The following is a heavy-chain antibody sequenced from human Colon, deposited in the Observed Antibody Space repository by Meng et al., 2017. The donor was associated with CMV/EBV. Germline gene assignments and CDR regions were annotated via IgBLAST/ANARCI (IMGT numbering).Heavy chain of an antibody. Sequence: GSLRLSCAVSGASISGDDYYWAWIRQSPGEGLQWIGSIYYGAITYYKPSLKSRATISVDTSKSHFSLKLTSVTAADTAVYYCARALMATVTTVDYWGQGTLVTVSS. J-gene: IGHJ4*02. CDR3: ARALMATVTTVDY. CDR1: GASISGDDYY. CDR2: IYYGAIT. D-gene: IGHD4-11*01. V-gene: IGHV4-39*02.